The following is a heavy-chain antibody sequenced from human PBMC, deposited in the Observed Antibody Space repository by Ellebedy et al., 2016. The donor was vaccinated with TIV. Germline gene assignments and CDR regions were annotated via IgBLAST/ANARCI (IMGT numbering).Heavy chain of an antibody. CDR3: ANIVGADY. CDR2: ISYDGSNK. V-gene: IGHV3-30-3*01. CDR1: GFTFSSYP. D-gene: IGHD1-26*01. J-gene: IGHJ4*02. Sequence: GESLKISCAASGFTFSSYPMHWVRQAPGKGLEWVAVISYDGSNKYYADSVKGRFTISRDNSKNTLYLQMNSLRAEDTAVYYCANIVGADYWGQGTLVTVSS.